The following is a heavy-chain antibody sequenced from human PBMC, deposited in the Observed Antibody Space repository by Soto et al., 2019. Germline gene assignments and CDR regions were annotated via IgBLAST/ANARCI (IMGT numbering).Heavy chain of an antibody. CDR2: INHSEST. V-gene: IGHV4-34*01. J-gene: IGHJ4*02. CDR1: GDSFSDYY. D-gene: IGHD3-10*01. CDR3: AGASHMVRGVIRG. Sequence: SETLSLTCAVYGDSFSDYYWSWIRQPPGKGLEWIGEINHSESTNYNPSLKSRVSISVDTSKNQFSLKLTSVTAADTAVYYCAGASHMVRGVIRGWGQGTLVTVSS.